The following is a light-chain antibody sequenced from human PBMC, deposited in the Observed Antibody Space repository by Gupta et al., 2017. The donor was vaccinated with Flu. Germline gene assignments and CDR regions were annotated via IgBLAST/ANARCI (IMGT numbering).Light chain of an antibody. CDR3: LSYDSSMTGWV. CDR2: GNN. J-gene: IGLJ3*02. CDR1: SSNIGAGYD. Sequence: QSMLTQPPSLSGAPGQKVIISCTGSSSNIGAGYDVHWYQQLPGRAPKLLIFGNNRRPSGVPDRLSGSKSGPSASLAITGLQAEDEADYYCLSYDSSMTGWVFGGGTKLTVL. V-gene: IGLV1-40*01.